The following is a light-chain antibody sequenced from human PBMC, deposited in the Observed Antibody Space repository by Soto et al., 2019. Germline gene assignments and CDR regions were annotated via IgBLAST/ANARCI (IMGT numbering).Light chain of an antibody. CDR2: EVS. J-gene: IGLJ1*01. CDR3: SSSAGSRTPHV. Sequence: SVRTRRAAVSGSPGQSITISCTGASSDVGSYNRVAWYQQQAGKAPKRMVYEVSKRPSGVSNRFSGSPSGNTASLTLSGLQAQDAADYYCSSSAGSRTPHVFGTGPKVTVL. CDR1: SSDVGSYNR. V-gene: IGLV2-23*02.